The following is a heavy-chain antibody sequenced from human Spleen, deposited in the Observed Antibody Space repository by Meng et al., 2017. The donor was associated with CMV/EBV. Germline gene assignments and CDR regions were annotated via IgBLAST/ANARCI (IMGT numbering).Heavy chain of an antibody. Sequence: ASVKVSCKASGYTFNGYYLHWVRQAPGQGLEWMGWINPNTGGTNVAQKFQARVSLTRDTSLMSGYMELKKLTSDDTAVYYCARGGSSGWYDNWFDPWGQGTLVTVSS. CDR1: GYTFNGYY. V-gene: IGHV1-2*02. CDR3: ARGGSSGWYDNWFDP. CDR2: INPNTGGT. D-gene: IGHD6-19*01. J-gene: IGHJ5*02.